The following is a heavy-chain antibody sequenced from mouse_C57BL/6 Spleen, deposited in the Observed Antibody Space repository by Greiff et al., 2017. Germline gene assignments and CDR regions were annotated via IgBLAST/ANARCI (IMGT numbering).Heavy chain of an antibody. CDR1: GYSITSGYY. Sequence: DVKLQESGPGLVKPSQSLSLTCSVTGYSITSGYYWNWIRQFPGNKLEWMGYISYDGSNNYNPSLKNRISLTRDTSKNQFFLKLNSVTTEDTATYYCAGYGYDVGFAYWGQGTLVTVSA. J-gene: IGHJ3*01. V-gene: IGHV3-6*01. CDR2: ISYDGSN. CDR3: AGYGYDVGFAY. D-gene: IGHD2-2*01.